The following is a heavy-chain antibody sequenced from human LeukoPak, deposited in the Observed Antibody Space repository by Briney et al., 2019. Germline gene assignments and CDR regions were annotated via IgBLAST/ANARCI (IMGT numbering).Heavy chain of an antibody. V-gene: IGHV3-11*06. Sequence: GGSLRLSCAASGFTFSDYYMTWIRQAPGKGLEWVSSISSSSSYIYYADSVKGRFTISRDNAKNSLYLQMNSLRAEDTAVYYCARLPTSTAMVLVDYWGQGTLVTVSS. D-gene: IGHD5-18*01. CDR2: ISSSSSYI. CDR3: ARLPTSTAMVLVDY. J-gene: IGHJ4*02. CDR1: GFTFSDYY.